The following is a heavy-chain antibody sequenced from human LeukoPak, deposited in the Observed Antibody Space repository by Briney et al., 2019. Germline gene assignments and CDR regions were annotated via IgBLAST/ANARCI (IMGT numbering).Heavy chain of an antibody. CDR1: GFTFTEAW. J-gene: IGHJ4*01. Sequence: PGGSLRLSCVASGFTFTEAWMTWVRQSPGLGLEWVGRIKSNTNGGTSEYTAPVKGRFTISRDDSENTLYLQTNSLRPEDTAMYYCTTHSVTVTGTHFWGQGTLVTVSS. CDR2: IKSNTNGGTS. CDR3: TTHSVTVTGTHF. D-gene: IGHD6-19*01. V-gene: IGHV3-15*07.